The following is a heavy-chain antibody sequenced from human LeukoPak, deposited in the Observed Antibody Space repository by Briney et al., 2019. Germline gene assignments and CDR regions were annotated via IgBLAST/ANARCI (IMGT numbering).Heavy chain of an antibody. Sequence: GASVMVSCGASGYSITGYDINWVRQAAGQGLEWVGWMNSNSGNTGYARKFQGRVTLTRDTPINTAYMEVNSLTSEDTAVYYCARGGTLVRGVAILYGMDVWGQGTTVTVSS. V-gene: IGHV1-8*01. J-gene: IGHJ6*02. CDR3: ARGGTLVRGVAILYGMDV. CDR2: MNSNSGNT. D-gene: IGHD3-10*01. CDR1: GYSITGYD.